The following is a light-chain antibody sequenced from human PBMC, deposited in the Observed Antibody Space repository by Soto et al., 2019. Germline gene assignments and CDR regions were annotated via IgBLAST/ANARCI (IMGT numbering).Light chain of an antibody. V-gene: IGKV3-15*01. CDR2: DAS. CDR1: QSVSDN. Sequence: EIVMTQSPATLSVSPGERATLSCRASQSVSDNLAWYQQKPGQAPRLLIYDASTRASAFPARFSGSGSGTEFTLTISSLQPDDFATYYCQHYNSYSEAFGQGTKVELK. CDR3: QHYNSYSEA. J-gene: IGKJ1*01.